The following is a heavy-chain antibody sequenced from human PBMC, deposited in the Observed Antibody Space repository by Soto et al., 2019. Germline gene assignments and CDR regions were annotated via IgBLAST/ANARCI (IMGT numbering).Heavy chain of an antibody. Sequence: PGGSLRLSCAASGFTFSGSAMHWVRQASGKGLEWVGRIRSKANSYATAYAASVKGRFTISRDDSKNTAYLQMNSLKTEDTAVYYCTRPQYSSSPAFDYWGQGTLVTVSS. CDR3: TRPQYSSSPAFDY. J-gene: IGHJ4*02. D-gene: IGHD6-6*01. CDR1: GFTFSGSA. V-gene: IGHV3-73*01. CDR2: IRSKANSYAT.